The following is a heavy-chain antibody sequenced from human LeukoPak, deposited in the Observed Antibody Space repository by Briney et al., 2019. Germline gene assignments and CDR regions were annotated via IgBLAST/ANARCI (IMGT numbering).Heavy chain of an antibody. CDR3: ARDLHSGHYTVDH. J-gene: IGHJ4*02. CDR2: IPSGSDPI. CDR1: GFAFISFS. D-gene: IGHD5-12*01. Sequence: GGSLRLSCAASGFAFISFSMNWVRQAPGKGLEWVSHIPSGSDPIYYADSVKGRFTISRDPAKNSLFLQMNSLRDDDTAVYFCARDLHSGHYTVDHWGQGTLVTVSS. V-gene: IGHV3-48*02.